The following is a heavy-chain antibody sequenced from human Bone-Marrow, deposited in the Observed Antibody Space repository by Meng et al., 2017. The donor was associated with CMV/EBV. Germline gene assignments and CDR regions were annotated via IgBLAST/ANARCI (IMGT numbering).Heavy chain of an antibody. CDR2: ISSSSSTI. Sequence: GGSLRLSCEASGFTFSSYSMNWVRQAPGKGLEWVSYISSSSSTIYYADSVKGRFTISRDNAKNSLYLQMNSLRAEDTAVYYCALGLLAYYYDSSGFDYWGQGTLVTVSS. V-gene: IGHV3-48*04. CDR1: GFTFSSYS. CDR3: ALGLLAYYYDSSGFDY. J-gene: IGHJ4*02. D-gene: IGHD3-22*01.